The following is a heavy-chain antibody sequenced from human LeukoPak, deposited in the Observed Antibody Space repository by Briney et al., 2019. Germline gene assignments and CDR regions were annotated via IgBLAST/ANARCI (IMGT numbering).Heavy chain of an antibody. CDR2: INSSSGDM. V-gene: IGHV1-2*02. CDR1: GYAFTGHY. Sequence: VASVTVSCKTSGYAFTGHYIHWVRQAPGQGLEWLGWINSSSGDMKYEEKFQGRVTMTRDTSITTVYMDLTRLTSDDAAVYYCARVGLGKDTAFDIWGQGTMVTVSS. D-gene: IGHD2-15*01. J-gene: IGHJ3*02. CDR3: ARVGLGKDTAFDI.